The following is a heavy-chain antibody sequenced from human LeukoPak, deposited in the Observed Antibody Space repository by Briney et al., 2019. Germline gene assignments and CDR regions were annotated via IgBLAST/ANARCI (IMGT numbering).Heavy chain of an antibody. CDR3: ARVSWGGEGIYFDY. CDR1: GGSISSGSYS. J-gene: IGHJ4*02. Sequence: SETLSLTCAVSGGSISSGSYSWSWIRQPPGKGLEWIGYIYPRGSTYYNPSLKSRVTISVDRSKNQFSLKLSSVTAADTAVYYCARVSWGGEGIYFDYWGQGTLVTVSS. V-gene: IGHV4-30-2*01. D-gene: IGHD2-21*01. CDR2: IYPRGST.